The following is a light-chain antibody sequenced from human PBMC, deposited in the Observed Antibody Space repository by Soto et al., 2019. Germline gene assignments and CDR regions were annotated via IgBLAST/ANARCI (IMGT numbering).Light chain of an antibody. CDR2: SNN. Sequence: QSVLTQPPSASGTPGQRVTISCSGSRSNIGSNTVNWYQQLPGTAPKLLIYSNNQRPSGVPDRFSGSKSGTSASLAISGLKSEDEADYYCATWDDSLTGWVFGGGTQLTVL. CDR1: RSNIGSNT. V-gene: IGLV1-44*01. J-gene: IGLJ3*02. CDR3: ATWDDSLTGWV.